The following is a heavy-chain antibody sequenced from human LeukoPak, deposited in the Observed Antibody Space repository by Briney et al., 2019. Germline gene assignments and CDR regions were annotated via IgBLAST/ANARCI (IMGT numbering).Heavy chain of an antibody. CDR3: AKRSGYYDSSVQVGMDV. CDR2: ISGSGAST. CDR1: GFTFSSYA. J-gene: IGHJ6*02. V-gene: IGHV3-23*01. Sequence: QAGGSLRLSCAASGFTFSSYAMIWVRQAPGKGLEWVSAISGSGASTYYADSVKGRFTISRDNSKNTLYLQMNSLRAEDTAVYYCAKRSGYYDSSVQVGMDVWGQGTTVTVSS. D-gene: IGHD3-22*01.